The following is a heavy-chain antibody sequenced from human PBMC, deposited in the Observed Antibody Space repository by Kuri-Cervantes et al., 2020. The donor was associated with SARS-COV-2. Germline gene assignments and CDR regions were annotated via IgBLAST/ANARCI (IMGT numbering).Heavy chain of an antibody. Sequence: GGSLRLSCTASGFTFGDYAMSWVRQAPGKGLEWVAFIRYDGSNKYYADSVKGRFTISRDNSKNTLYLQMNSLRAEDTAVYYCATESSSWYGGSFDYWGQGTLVTVSS. J-gene: IGHJ4*02. CDR2: IRYDGSNK. V-gene: IGHV3-30*02. CDR3: ATESSSWYGGSFDY. CDR1: GFTFGDYA. D-gene: IGHD6-13*01.